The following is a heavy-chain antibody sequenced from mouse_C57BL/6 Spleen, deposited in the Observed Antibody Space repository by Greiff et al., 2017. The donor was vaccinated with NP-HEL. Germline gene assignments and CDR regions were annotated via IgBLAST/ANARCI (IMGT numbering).Heavy chain of an antibody. J-gene: IGHJ2*01. V-gene: IGHV1-52*01. CDR3: ARRSSGYDY. Sequence: QVQLQQPGAELVRPGSSVKLSCKASGYTFTSYWMHWVKQRPIQGLEWIVHLAPSASETHYNQKFKDKATLTVDKSSSTAYMQLSSLTSEDSAVYYCARRSSGYDYWGQGTTLTVSS. CDR2: LAPSASET. CDR1: GYTFTSYW. D-gene: IGHD3-2*02.